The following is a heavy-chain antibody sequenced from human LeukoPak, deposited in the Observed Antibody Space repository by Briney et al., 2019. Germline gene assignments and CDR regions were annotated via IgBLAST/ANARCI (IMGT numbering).Heavy chain of an antibody. D-gene: IGHD1-20*01. CDR2: IYYSGST. CDR3: ARDAYNWNY. Sequence: SETLSLTCTDSGGSISSYYWSWIRQPPGKGLEWIGYIYYSGSTNYNPSLKSRVTISVDTSKNQFSLKLSSVTAADTAVYYCARDAYNWNYWGQGTLVTVSS. CDR1: GGSISSYY. V-gene: IGHV4-59*01. J-gene: IGHJ4*02.